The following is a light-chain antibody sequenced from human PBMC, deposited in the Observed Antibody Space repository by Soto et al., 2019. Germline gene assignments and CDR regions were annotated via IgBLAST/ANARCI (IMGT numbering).Light chain of an antibody. V-gene: IGLV2-8*01. CDR3: SSYAGSNNFGV. CDR1: SSDVGGYNY. J-gene: IGLJ2*01. CDR2: EVS. Sequence: QSVLTQPPSASGSPGQSVTISCTGTSSDVGGYNYVSWYQQHPGKAPKLMIYEVSKRPSGVPDRFSGSKSGTTASLTVSGLQAEDEADYYCSSYAGSNNFGVFGGGTKRTVL.